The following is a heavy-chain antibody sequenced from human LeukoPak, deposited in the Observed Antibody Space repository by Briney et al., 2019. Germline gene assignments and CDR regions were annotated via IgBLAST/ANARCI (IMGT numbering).Heavy chain of an antibody. V-gene: IGHV4-4*07. CDR2: IYTSGST. CDR1: GGSISSYY. Sequence: SETLSLTCTVSGGSISSYYWSWIRQPAGKGLEWIGRIYTSGSTGYSPSLKSRVTMSVDTSKNQFSLKLSSVTAADTAVYYCARVDLRAAYFDYWGQGTLVTVSS. CDR3: ARVDLRAAYFDY. J-gene: IGHJ4*02. D-gene: IGHD2-15*01.